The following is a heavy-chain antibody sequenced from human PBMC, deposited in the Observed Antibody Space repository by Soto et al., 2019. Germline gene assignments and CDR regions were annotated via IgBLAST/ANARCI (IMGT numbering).Heavy chain of an antibody. D-gene: IGHD2-21*02. CDR3: ARDRGVVTPDFDS. Sequence: QVQLVESGGGVVQPGRSLRLSCVASGFTFSTYGMHWVRRAPGKGLEWVGTIWYDGSKKYYGDSVEGRFTISRDDSKDTLYLQMNSLRVEDTAVYYCARDRGVVTPDFDSRGQGTLVTVSS. J-gene: IGHJ4*02. CDR2: IWYDGSKK. CDR1: GFTFSTYG. V-gene: IGHV3-33*01.